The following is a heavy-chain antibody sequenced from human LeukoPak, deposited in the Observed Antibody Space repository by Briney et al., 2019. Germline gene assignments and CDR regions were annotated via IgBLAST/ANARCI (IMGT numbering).Heavy chain of an antibody. V-gene: IGHV3-66*01. CDR2: IYSGGST. Sequence: GGSLRLSCAASGFTVSSNYMSWVRQAPGKGLEWVSVIYSGGSTYYADSVKGRFTISGDNSKNTLYLQMNSLRAEDTAVYYCARFTPSRAFDIWGQGTMVTVSS. D-gene: IGHD6-6*01. CDR1: GFTVSSNY. CDR3: ARFTPSRAFDI. J-gene: IGHJ3*02.